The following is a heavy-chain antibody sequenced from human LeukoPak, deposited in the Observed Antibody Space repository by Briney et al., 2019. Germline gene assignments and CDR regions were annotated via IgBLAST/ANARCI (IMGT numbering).Heavy chain of an antibody. Sequence: PGGSLRLSCAASGFTFSSYEMTWVRQAPGKGLEWVSGIRAGGGSTNFADSVRGRFTLSTDNSKNTLYLQMNSLRAEDAAIYYCAKDGGSGMGFDPWGQGTLVTVSS. CDR3: AKDGGSGMGFDP. CDR2: IRAGGGST. CDR1: GFTFSSYE. D-gene: IGHD3-10*01. J-gene: IGHJ5*02. V-gene: IGHV3-23*01.